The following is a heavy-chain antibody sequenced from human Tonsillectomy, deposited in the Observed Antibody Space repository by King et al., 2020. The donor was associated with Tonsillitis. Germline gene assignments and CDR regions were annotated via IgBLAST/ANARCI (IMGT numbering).Heavy chain of an antibody. Sequence: VQLVESGGGLVKPGGSLRLSCAASGFTFSNAWMNWVRQAPGKGLEWVGRIKSKTDGGTTDYAAPVKGRFTISRDDSKNTLYLQMNSLKTEDTAVYYCTTECLKGLLWFGELFVWGQGTLVTVSS. CDR3: TTECLKGLLWFGELFV. D-gene: IGHD3-10*01. J-gene: IGHJ4*02. V-gene: IGHV3-15*07. CDR2: IKSKTDGGTT. CDR1: GFTFSNAW.